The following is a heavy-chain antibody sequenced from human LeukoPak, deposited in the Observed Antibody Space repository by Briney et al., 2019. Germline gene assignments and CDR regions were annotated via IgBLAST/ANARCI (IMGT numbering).Heavy chain of an antibody. V-gene: IGHV3-23*01. CDR1: GFTFSSYA. D-gene: IGHD6-13*01. CDR3: AKGDSSWSETYYFDY. CDR2: ISGSGGST. Sequence: GGSLRLSCAASGFTFSSYAMSWVRQAPGKGLEWVSAISGSGGSTYYADSVKGRFTISRDNSKNTLYLQMNSLRAEDTAVYYCAKGDSSWSETYYFDYWGQGTLVTVSS. J-gene: IGHJ4*02.